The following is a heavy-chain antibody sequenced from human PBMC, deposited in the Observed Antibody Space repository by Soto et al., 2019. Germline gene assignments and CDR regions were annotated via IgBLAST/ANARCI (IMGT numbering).Heavy chain of an antibody. CDR1: GFTFSNYD. Sequence: EVQLLESGGGLVQPGGSLRLSCAASGFTFSNYDMTWVRQAPGKGLEWVSTISKSGATTYYADPVRGRFTISRDNSKSTLDLQMNSLRAEDTALYYCAKTQWGNAFDIWGQGTMLTGSS. D-gene: IGHD3-16*01. V-gene: IGHV3-23*01. CDR2: ISKSGATT. CDR3: AKTQWGNAFDI. J-gene: IGHJ3*02.